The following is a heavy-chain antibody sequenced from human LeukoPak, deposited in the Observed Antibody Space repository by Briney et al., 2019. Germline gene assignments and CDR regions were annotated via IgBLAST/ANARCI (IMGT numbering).Heavy chain of an antibody. CDR3: ARHFIYYDFWNGYYPANYYYGMDV. CDR2: IYYSGST. D-gene: IGHD3-3*01. Sequence: PSETLSLTCTGSGVSISSYYWSWIRQPPGRGLEWIGSIYYSGSTNYNPSLKSRVTTSVDTSKNPFSLKLSSVTAADTAVYYCARHFIYYDFWNGYYPANYYYGMDVWGQGTTVTVSS. J-gene: IGHJ6*02. CDR1: GVSISSYY. V-gene: IGHV4-59*08.